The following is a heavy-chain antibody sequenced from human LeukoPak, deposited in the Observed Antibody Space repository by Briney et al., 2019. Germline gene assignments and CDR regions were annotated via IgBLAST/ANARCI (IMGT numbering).Heavy chain of an antibody. V-gene: IGHV4-30-4*01. CDR1: GGSISSGDYY. D-gene: IGHD3-10*01. CDR2: IYYSGST. CDR3: ARAPLIVVRGVIAPHFFDY. J-gene: IGHJ4*02. Sequence: SETLSLTCTVSGGSISSGDYYWSWIRQPPGKGLEWIGYIYYSGSTHYNPSLKSRVTISVDTSKNQFSLKLGSVTAADTAVYYCARAPLIVVRGVIAPHFFDYWGQGTLVTVSS.